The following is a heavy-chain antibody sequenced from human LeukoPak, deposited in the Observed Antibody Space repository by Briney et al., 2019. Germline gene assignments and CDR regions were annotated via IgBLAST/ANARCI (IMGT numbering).Heavy chain of an antibody. D-gene: IGHD1/OR15-1a*01. CDR3: ARGGLGFRTNWFDP. CDR2: IHHSGST. CDR1: GGSITSSSSSW. Sequence: PSGTLSLTCVVSGGSITSSSSSWWSWVRQPPGKGLEWIGEIHHSGSTNYNPSLKSRVTISVDKSKNQFSVQLNSVTAADTAVYYCARGGLGFRTNWFDPWGQGTQVTVSS. V-gene: IGHV4-4*02. J-gene: IGHJ5*02.